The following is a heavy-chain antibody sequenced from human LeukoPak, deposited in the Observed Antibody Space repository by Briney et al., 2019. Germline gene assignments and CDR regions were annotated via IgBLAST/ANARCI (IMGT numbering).Heavy chain of an antibody. CDR1: GGSISSSNW. CDR2: IYHSGST. Sequence: SETLSLTCAVSGGSISSSNWWSWVRQPPGKGLEWIGEIYHSGSTNYNPSLKSRVTISVDKSKNQFSLKLSSVTAADTAVYYCARGGAVTRALSPLVWFDPWGQGTLVTVSS. D-gene: IGHD4-17*01. CDR3: ARGGAVTRALSPLVWFDP. J-gene: IGHJ5*02. V-gene: IGHV4-4*02.